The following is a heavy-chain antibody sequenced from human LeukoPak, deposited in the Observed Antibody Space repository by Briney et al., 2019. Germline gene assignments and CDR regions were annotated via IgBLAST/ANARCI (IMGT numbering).Heavy chain of an antibody. J-gene: IGHJ6*02. Sequence: GRSLRLSCAASGFTDSSYGMHWVRQAAGKGLEWVAVISYDGSNKYYADSVKGRFTISRDNSKNTLYLQMNSLRAEDTAVYYCAKDKGGSYASYGMDVWGQGTTVTVSS. CDR1: GFTDSSYG. CDR2: ISYDGSNK. D-gene: IGHD2-15*01. CDR3: AKDKGGSYASYGMDV. V-gene: IGHV3-30*18.